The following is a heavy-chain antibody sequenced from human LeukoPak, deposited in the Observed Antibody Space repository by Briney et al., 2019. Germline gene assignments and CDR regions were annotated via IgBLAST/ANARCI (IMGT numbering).Heavy chain of an antibody. Sequence: PSETLSLTCTVSGGSISSYYWSWIRQPPGKGQEWIGYIYYSGSTNYNPSLKSRVTISVDTSKNQFSLKPSSVTAADTAVYYCAGGYYDSSGYYYGFDPWGQGTLVTVSS. CDR2: IYYSGST. CDR1: GGSISSYY. V-gene: IGHV4-59*01. J-gene: IGHJ5*02. CDR3: AGGYYDSSGYYYGFDP. D-gene: IGHD3-22*01.